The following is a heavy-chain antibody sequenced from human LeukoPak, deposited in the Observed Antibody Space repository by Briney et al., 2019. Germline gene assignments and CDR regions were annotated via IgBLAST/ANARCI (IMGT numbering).Heavy chain of an antibody. CDR3: ARFSRTTVTTG. Sequence: GGSLRLSCAASGFSFNSYEMNWVRQAPGKGLEWVSYISSSGSTIYYADSVRGRFTISRDNAKNSLYLQMNSLRAEDTAVYYCARFSRTTVTTGWGQGTLVTVSS. CDR2: ISSSGSTI. CDR1: GFSFNSYE. J-gene: IGHJ4*02. V-gene: IGHV3-48*03. D-gene: IGHD4-17*01.